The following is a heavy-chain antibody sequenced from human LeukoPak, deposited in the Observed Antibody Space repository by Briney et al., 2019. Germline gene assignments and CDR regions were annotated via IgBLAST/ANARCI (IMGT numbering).Heavy chain of an antibody. D-gene: IGHD6-13*01. J-gene: IGHJ4*02. CDR2: ISPSGST. Sequence: SETLSLTCAVSGYSISSGYYWGWIRPPPGKGLEWIGSISPSGSTFYNPSLKSRVTISVDTSKNQFSLKLRSETAADTAVYYCALSPLGAAGTWSGLFDYWGQGTLVTVSS. V-gene: IGHV4-38-2*01. CDR3: ALSPLGAAGTWSGLFDY. CDR1: GYSISSGYY.